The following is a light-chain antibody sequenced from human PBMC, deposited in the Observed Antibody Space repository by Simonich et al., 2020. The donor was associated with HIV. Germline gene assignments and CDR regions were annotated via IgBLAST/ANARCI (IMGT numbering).Light chain of an antibody. CDR3: SSYTSSSTVL. Sequence: QSALTQPASVSGSPGQSITISCTGTSSDVGGYNYVSWYRQHPGKAPKLMIYDVSGRPSGFSNRFSGSKSGNTASLTISGLQGEDEADYYCSSYTSSSTVLFGGGTKLTVL. CDR1: SSDVGGYNY. V-gene: IGLV2-14*03. J-gene: IGLJ2*01. CDR2: DVS.